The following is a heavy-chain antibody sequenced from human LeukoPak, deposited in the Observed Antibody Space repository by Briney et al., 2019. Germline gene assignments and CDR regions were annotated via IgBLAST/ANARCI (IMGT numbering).Heavy chain of an antibody. D-gene: IGHD2-21*02. J-gene: IGHJ6*03. CDR2: IKQDGSEK. Sequence: GGSLRLSCAASGFTFSSYWMSWVRQAPGKGLEWVANIKQDGSEKYYVDSVKGRFTISRDNAKNSLYLQMNSLRAEDTAVYYCARAAGEVVTHYYMDVWGKGTTVTVSS. V-gene: IGHV3-7*01. CDR3: ARAAGEVVTHYYMDV. CDR1: GFTFSSYW.